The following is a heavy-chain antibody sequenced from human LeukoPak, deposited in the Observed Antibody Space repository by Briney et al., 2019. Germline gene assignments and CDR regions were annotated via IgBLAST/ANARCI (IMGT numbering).Heavy chain of an antibody. CDR2: ISGSGGST. V-gene: IGHV3-23*01. CDR1: GGSISSYY. D-gene: IGHD5-12*01. J-gene: IGHJ6*03. CDR3: AKTYYSGYALSYYYYMDV. Sequence: ETLSLTCTVSGGSISSYYWSWVRQAPGKGLEWVSAISGSGGSTFYADSVKGRFTISRDNSKNTLYLQMNSLRAEDTAVYYCAKTYYSGYALSYYYYMDVWGKGTTVTISS.